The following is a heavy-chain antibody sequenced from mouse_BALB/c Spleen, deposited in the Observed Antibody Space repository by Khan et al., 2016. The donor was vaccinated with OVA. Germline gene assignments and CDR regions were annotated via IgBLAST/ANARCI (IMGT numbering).Heavy chain of an antibody. D-gene: IGHD3-2*02. J-gene: IGHJ2*01. Sequence: VQLQQSGAELVRPGASVKLSCKTSGYIFTSYWIHWVKQRSGQGLEWFARIYPGTDNPYYNEKLKDKVTLTADKSSSTVYMQLSSLKSEDSAVYFCAREEALYYFDYWGQGTTLTVSS. CDR3: AREEALYYFDY. V-gene: IGHV1S132*01. CDR1: GYIFTSYW. CDR2: IYPGTDNP.